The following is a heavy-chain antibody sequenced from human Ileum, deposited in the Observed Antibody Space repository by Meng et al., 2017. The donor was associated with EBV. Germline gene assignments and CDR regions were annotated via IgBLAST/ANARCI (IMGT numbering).Heavy chain of an antibody. CDR3: AKNGEKYFEY. J-gene: IGHJ4*02. V-gene: IGHV4-4*02. Sequence: HVQLQESCPVLVNLSGTRALTCVVSDGSISVIDWWSGFRQSPEKGLEWIGEMSDSGITHYNPSLKSRVTISADKSNNQFSLKLTSVTSADTAVYFCAKNGEKYFEYWGQGTLVTVSS. CDR1: DGSISVIDW. CDR2: MSDSGIT.